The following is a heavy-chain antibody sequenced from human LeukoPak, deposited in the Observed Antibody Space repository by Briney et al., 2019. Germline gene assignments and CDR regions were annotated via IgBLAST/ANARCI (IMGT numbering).Heavy chain of an antibody. V-gene: IGHV3-30*04. CDR2: ISYDGNNK. D-gene: IGHD3-10*01. CDR1: GFTFSSYA. CDR3: VATMVRGVIIKDYYGMDV. Sequence: GGSLRLSCAASGFTFSSYAMHWVRQAPGKGLEWVAVISYDGNNKYYADSVKGRFTISRDNSKNTLYLQMNSLRAEDTAVYYCVATMVRGVIIKDYYGMDVWGQGTTVTVSS. J-gene: IGHJ6*02.